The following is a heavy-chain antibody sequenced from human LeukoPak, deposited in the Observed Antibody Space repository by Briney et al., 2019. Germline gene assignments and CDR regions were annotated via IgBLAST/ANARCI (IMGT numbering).Heavy chain of an antibody. J-gene: IGHJ4*02. V-gene: IGHV3-7*01. D-gene: IGHD3-10*01. CDR3: AKVAKYYYGSETYYFFEH. CDR2: RNQDGSEK. Sequence: GGSLRLSCAASGFTFTTYWMSWVRQAPGKGREWVANRNQDGSEKYFVDSVKGRFTISRDNAKNSLYLQMNSLRVEDTAVYYCAKVAKYYYGSETYYFFEHWGQGTPVTASS. CDR1: GFTFTTYW.